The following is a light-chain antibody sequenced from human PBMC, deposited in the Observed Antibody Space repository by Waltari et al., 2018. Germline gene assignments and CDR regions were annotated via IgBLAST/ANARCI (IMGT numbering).Light chain of an antibody. CDR1: KLGNKY. CDR3: QAWDSSTARYV. Sequence: SYELTQPPSVSVSPGQTASITCSGDKLGNKYACWYQQKPGQSPVLVIYQDTKRPSGIPERFSGSNSGNTATLTISGTQTMGEADYYCQAWDSSTARYVFGTGTKVTVL. V-gene: IGLV3-1*01. CDR2: QDT. J-gene: IGLJ1*01.